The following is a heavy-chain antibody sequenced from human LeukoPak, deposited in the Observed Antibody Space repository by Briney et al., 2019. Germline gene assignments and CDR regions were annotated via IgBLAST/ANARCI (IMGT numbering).Heavy chain of an antibody. CDR2: IYTSGST. CDR1: GGSISSGSYY. CDR3: ARSRGYYDSSGYFFAFDI. D-gene: IGHD3-22*01. Sequence: PSQTLSLTCTVSGGSISSGSYYWSWIRQPAGKGLEWIGRIYTSGSTNYNPSLKSRVTISVDTSENQFSLKLSSVTAADTAVYYCARSRGYYDSSGYFFAFDIWGQGTMVTVSS. J-gene: IGHJ3*02. V-gene: IGHV4-61*02.